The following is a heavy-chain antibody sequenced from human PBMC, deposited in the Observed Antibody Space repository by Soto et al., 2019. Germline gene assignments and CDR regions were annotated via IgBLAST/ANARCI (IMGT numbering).Heavy chain of an antibody. V-gene: IGHV4-59*01. CDR2: IYYSGST. CDR1: GGSISSYY. J-gene: IGHJ4*02. CDR3: ARASLRFLEWGDPRYYFDY. Sequence: SETLSLTXTVSGGSISSYYWSWIRQPPGKGLEWIGYIYYSGSTNYNPSLKSRVTISVDTSKNQFSLKLSSVTAADTAVYYCARASLRFLEWGDPRYYFDYWGQGTLVTVSS. D-gene: IGHD3-3*01.